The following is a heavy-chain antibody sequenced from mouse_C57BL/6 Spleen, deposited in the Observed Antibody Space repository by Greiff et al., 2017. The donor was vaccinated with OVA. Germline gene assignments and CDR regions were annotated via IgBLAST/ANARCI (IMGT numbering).Heavy chain of an antibody. V-gene: IGHV5-12*01. CDR1: GFTFSDYY. D-gene: IGHD2-4*01. CDR3: ARQGLYYDYEYYAMDY. CDR2: ISNGGGST. J-gene: IGHJ4*01. Sequence: EVQRVESGGGLVQPGGSLKLSCAASGFTFSDYYMYWVRQTPEKRLEWVAYISNGGGSTYYPDTVKGRFTISRDNAKNTLYLQMSRLKSEDTAMYYCARQGLYYDYEYYAMDYWGQGTSVTVSS.